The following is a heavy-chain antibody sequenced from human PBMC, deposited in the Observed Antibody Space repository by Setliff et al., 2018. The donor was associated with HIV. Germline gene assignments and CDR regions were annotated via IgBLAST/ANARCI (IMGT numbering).Heavy chain of an antibody. V-gene: IGHV4-34*01. CDR2: INHSGST. CDR1: GGSFSGHY. J-gene: IGHJ5*02. D-gene: IGHD2-8*01. CDR3: ARRGRDGVFIMFATGFDP. Sequence: SETLSLTCAVYGGSFSGHYWNWFRQPPGKGLEWIGEINHSGSTNYKSSLKSRVTISADTSKRQFSLKLNSVTAADTAVYYCARRGRDGVFIMFATGFDPWGQGALVTVSS.